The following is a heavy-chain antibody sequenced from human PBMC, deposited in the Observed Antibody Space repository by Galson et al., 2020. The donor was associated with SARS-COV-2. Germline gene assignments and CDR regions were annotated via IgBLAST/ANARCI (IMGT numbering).Heavy chain of an antibody. J-gene: IGHJ5*02. CDR2: IYYSGNT. CDR3: ARVGRSCSGGSCYSWFDP. CDR1: GGSIRSGGNY. Sequence: SETLSLTCTVSGGSIRSGGNYWSWIRQHPGKGMEWIGYIYYSGNTYYSPSLTSRVTISVDTSKNHFSLKLGSVTAADTAVYYCARVGRSCSGGSCYSWFDPWGQGTLVTVSS. V-gene: IGHV4-31*03. D-gene: IGHD2-15*01.